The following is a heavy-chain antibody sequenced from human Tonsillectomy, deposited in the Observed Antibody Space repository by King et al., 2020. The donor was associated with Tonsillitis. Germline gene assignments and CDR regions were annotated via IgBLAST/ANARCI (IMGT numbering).Heavy chain of an antibody. D-gene: IGHD2-21*02. Sequence: VQLVESGGGLVQPGGSLRLSCAASGFTFSSYSMNWVRQAPGKGLEWVSHITSSSSTIYYADSVKGRFTISRDNAKNSLYLQMNSLRDEDTAVYYCARKGDSPILDFGYWGQGTLVTVSS. J-gene: IGHJ4*02. CDR3: ARKGDSPILDFGY. CDR1: GFTFSSYS. V-gene: IGHV3-48*02. CDR2: ITSSSSTI.